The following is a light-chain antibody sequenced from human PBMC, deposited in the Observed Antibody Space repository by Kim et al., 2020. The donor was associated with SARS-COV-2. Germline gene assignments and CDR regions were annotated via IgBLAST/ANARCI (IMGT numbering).Light chain of an antibody. Sequence: GDEATLSCRARQDIGNSVAWFQHRPGKAPRLLVYGAFRLESGVPPRFSGAVSGTDYSLIISSLQPEDFATYFCQQYYSTPRVSFGGGTKVDIK. CDR3: QQYYSTPRVS. J-gene: IGKJ4*01. V-gene: IGKV1-NL1*01. CDR2: GAF. CDR1: QDIGNS.